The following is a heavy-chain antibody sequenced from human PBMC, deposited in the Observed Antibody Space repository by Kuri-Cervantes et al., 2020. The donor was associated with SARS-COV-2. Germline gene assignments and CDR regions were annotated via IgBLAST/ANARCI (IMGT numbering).Heavy chain of an antibody. D-gene: IGHD3-9*01. CDR3: ARDGLRYFVPHYYYYMDV. Sequence: ASVKVSCKASGYTFTGYYMHWVRQAPGQGLEWMGWINPNSGGTNYAQKFQGRVTMTRDTSISTAYMELSRLRSDDTAVYYCARDGLRYFVPHYYYYMDVWGKGTTVTVSS. V-gene: IGHV1-2*02. CDR1: GYTFTGYY. J-gene: IGHJ6*03. CDR2: INPNSGGT.